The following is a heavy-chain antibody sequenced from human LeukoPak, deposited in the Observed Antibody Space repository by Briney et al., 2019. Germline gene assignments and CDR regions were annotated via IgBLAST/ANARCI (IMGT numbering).Heavy chain of an antibody. CDR1: GYSFTSYW. D-gene: IGHD3-3*01. J-gene: IGHJ5*02. Sequence: GESLKISCKGSGYSFTSYWIGGVRQMPGKGLEWMGIIYPGDSDTRYSPSFQGQDTISADKSISTAYLQWSSLKASDTAMYYCASVTSITIFGVVSSWFDPWGQGTLVTVSS. CDR3: ASVTSITIFGVVSSWFDP. V-gene: IGHV5-51*01. CDR2: IYPGDSDT.